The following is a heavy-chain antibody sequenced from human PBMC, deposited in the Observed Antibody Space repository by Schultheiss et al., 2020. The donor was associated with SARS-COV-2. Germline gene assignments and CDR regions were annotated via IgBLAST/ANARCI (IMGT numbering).Heavy chain of an antibody. CDR3: ARDGETHYYYDSSGYLDY. Sequence: SVKVSCKASGGTFSSYAISWVRQAPGQGLEWMGGIIPIFGTANYAQKFQGRVTITADESTSTAYMELSSLRSEDTAVYYCARDGETHYYYDSSGYLDYWGQGTVVTVSS. V-gene: IGHV1-69*13. D-gene: IGHD3-22*01. CDR2: IIPIFGTA. J-gene: IGHJ4*02. CDR1: GGTFSSYA.